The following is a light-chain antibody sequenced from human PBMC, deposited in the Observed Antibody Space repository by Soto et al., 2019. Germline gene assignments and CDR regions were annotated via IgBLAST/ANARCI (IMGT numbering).Light chain of an antibody. V-gene: IGKV3-15*01. CDR3: QQYNNWPFT. CDR1: QSVSNN. Sequence: EIVMTQSPATLSVSPGERATLSCRASQSVSNNLAWYQQKPGQAPRLLIHGASTRATGLPARFSGSGSGTEFTLTISSLQSEDFAVYYCQQYNNWPFTFGGGTKVEIK. J-gene: IGKJ4*01. CDR2: GAS.